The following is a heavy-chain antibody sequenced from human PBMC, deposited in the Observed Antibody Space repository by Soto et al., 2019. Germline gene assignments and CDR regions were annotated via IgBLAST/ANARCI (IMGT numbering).Heavy chain of an antibody. J-gene: IGHJ4*02. D-gene: IGHD4-17*01. V-gene: IGHV1-69*01. CDR2: IITLFGTA. CDR1: VGTFSSHS. Sequence: VQLMQSGAEVKQPGSSVKVSCKASVGTFSSHSINWVRQAPGQGLEWMGGIITLFGTANYAQNFQGRVTMTAYQSTRTAYMELHSLRSDYTAVYYGAREGGYGDFSAALLYWGQGTLVTFSS. CDR3: AREGGYGDFSAALLY.